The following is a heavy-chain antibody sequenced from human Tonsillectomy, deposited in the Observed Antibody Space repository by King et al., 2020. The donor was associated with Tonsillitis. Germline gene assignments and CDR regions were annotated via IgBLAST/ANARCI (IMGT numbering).Heavy chain of an antibody. D-gene: IGHD2-15*01. V-gene: IGHV3-23*04. CDR3: AKGSGNYYFDY. J-gene: IGHJ4*02. CDR2: IDHSGRTP. Sequence: VQLVESGGGLVQPGGSLRLSCAASGFTFSNYGMSWVRQAPGKGLEWVSTIDHSGRTPYYADSVKGRFTISRDNSKNTLHLQMNSLRVEDTAVYYCAKGSGNYYFDYWGQGTVVTVSS. CDR1: GFTFSNYG.